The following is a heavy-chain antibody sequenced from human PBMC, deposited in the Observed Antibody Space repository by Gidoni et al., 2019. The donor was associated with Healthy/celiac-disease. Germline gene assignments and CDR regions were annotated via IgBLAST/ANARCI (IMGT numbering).Heavy chain of an antibody. J-gene: IGHJ4*02. V-gene: IGHV3-30*18. D-gene: IGHD5-12*01. CDR3: AKDLGGYSGYANLANDY. CDR1: GSTFSSHG. Sequence: QVQPVEYGGGVVQPGRSLRLSCGASGSTFSSHGMHWVRQAPGKGLEWVAVISYDGSNKYYADSVKGRFTISRDNSKNTLYLQMNSLRAEDTAVYYCAKDLGGYSGYANLANDYWGQGTLVTVSS. CDR2: ISYDGSNK.